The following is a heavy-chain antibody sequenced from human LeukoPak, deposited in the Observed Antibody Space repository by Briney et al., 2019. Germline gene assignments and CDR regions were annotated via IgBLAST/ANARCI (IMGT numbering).Heavy chain of an antibody. D-gene: IGHD5-24*01. CDR1: GGSISGYY. J-gene: IGHJ4*02. V-gene: IGHV4-4*07. Sequence: PSETLSLTCSVSGGSISGYYWSWIRQPAGKGLEWIGRIYTSGSTNYNPSLKSRVTMSVDTSKNQFSLKLSSVTAADTAVYYCASTRRDGYKTFDYWGQGTLVTVSS. CDR3: ASTRRDGYKTFDY. CDR2: IYTSGST.